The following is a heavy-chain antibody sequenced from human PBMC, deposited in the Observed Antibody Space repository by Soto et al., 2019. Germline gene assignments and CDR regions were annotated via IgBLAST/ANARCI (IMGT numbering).Heavy chain of an antibody. CDR3: ARVHVMVVAGSTFDY. CDR1: CDSISSGSY. V-gene: IGHV4-38-2*02. D-gene: IGHD6-19*01. CDR2: IYHGGTT. J-gene: IGHJ4*03. Sequence: DTLSLTCTVSCDSISSGSYWGWIRQPPGEGPEWIASIYHGGTTFYNPSLKSRISISVDTSKNQFSLRLTSVTAADTATYYCARVHVMVVAGSTFDYWGRGTLVTVSS.